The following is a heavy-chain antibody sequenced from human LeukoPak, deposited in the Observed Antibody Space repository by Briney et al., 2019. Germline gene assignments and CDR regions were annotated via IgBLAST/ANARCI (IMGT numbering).Heavy chain of an antibody. CDR1: GYTFTSYY. Sequence: PRASVKVSCKASGYTFTSYYMHWVRQAPGQGLEWMGIINPSGGSTSYAQKFQGRVTMTRDTSISTAYMELSRLRSDDTAVYYCARAASSSLTSFDYWGQGTLVTVSS. D-gene: IGHD6-13*01. J-gene: IGHJ4*02. CDR2: INPSGGST. CDR3: ARAASSSLTSFDY. V-gene: IGHV1-46*01.